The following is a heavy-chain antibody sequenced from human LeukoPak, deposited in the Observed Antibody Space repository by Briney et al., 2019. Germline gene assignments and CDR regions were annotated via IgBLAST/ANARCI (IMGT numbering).Heavy chain of an antibody. CDR2: ISRSSTYK. Sequence: PGGSLRLSCTASGFTFGDYAMSWFRQAPGKGLEWVSSISRSSTYKYYADSEKGRFTISRDNAKNSLYLQMNSLRAEDTAVYYCARDRDSYDSSGYSFDYWGQGTLVTVSS. V-gene: IGHV3-21*01. CDR1: GFTFGDYA. D-gene: IGHD3-22*01. J-gene: IGHJ4*02. CDR3: ARDRDSYDSSGYSFDY.